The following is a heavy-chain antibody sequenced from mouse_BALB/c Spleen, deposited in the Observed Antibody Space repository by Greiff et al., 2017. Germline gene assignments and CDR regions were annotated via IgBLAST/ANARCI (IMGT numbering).Heavy chain of an antibody. CDR1: GFSLSTSGMG. Sequence: QVTLKVCGPGILQPSQTLSLTCSFSGFSLSTSGMGVSWIRQPSGKGLEWLAHIYWDDDKRYNPSLKSRLTISKDTSRNQVFLKITSVDTADTATYYCARRRVLRYSYYFDYWGQGTTLTVSS. V-gene: IGHV8-12*01. D-gene: IGHD1-1*01. J-gene: IGHJ2*01. CDR3: ARRRVLRYSYYFDY. CDR2: IYWDDDK.